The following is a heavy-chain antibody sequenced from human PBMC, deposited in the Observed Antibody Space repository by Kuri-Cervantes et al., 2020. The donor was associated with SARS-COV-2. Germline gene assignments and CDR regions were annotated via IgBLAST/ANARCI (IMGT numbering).Heavy chain of an antibody. CDR1: GYSFRNYG. CDR3: AREDGLWFDP. D-gene: IGHD3/OR15-3a*01. V-gene: IGHV1-18*01. CDR2: ISGDNNSA. Sequence: ASVKVSCKASGYSFRNYGINWVRQAPGQGLEWMGWISGDNNSADFSEKFQGRLTLTTDTSTGTAYMELSSLRSDDTAVYYCAREDGLWFDPWGQGTLVTVSS. J-gene: IGHJ5*02.